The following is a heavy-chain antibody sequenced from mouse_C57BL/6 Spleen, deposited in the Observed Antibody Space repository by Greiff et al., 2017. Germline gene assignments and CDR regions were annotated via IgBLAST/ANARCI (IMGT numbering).Heavy chain of an antibody. Sequence: VHLQQPGAELVKPGASVKMSCKASGYTFTSYWITWVKQRPGQGLEWIGDIYPGSGSTNYNEKFKSKATLTVDTSSSTAYMQLSSLTSEDSAVYYCASPLYYGSSYDYWGQGTTLTVSS. D-gene: IGHD1-1*01. V-gene: IGHV1-55*01. CDR1: GYTFTSYW. CDR2: IYPGSGST. CDR3: ASPLYYGSSYDY. J-gene: IGHJ2*01.